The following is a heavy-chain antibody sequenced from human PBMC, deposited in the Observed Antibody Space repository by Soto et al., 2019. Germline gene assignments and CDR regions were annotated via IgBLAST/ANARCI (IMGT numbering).Heavy chain of an antibody. J-gene: IGHJ4*02. CDR1: GGSFSGYY. D-gene: IGHD3-3*01. CDR2: INHSGST. V-gene: IGHV4-34*01. CDR3: ARCGNYDFWSGYFRLYYFDY. Sequence: PSETLSLTCAVYGGSFSGYYWSWVRQPPGKGLEWIGEINHSGSTNYNPSLKSRVTISVDTSKNQFSLKLSSVTAADTAVYYCARCGNYDFWSGYFRLYYFDYWGQGTLVTVSS.